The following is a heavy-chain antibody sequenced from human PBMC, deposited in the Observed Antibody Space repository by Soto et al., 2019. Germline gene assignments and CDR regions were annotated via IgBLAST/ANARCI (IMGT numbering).Heavy chain of an antibody. CDR1: GFTFSSYA. D-gene: IGHD2-15*01. V-gene: IGHV3-64*01. J-gene: IGHJ6*03. CDR2: ISSNGGST. Sequence: GGSLRLSCAASGFTFSSYAMHWVRQAPGKGLEYVSAISSNGGSTYYANSVKGRFTISRDNSKNTLYLQMGSLRAEDMAVYYCARGDCSGGSCYSTHYYYYYMDVWCKGTTVTVSS. CDR3: ARGDCSGGSCYSTHYYYYYMDV.